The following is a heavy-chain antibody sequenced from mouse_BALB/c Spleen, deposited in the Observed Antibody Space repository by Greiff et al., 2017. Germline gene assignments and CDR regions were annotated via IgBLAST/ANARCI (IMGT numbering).Heavy chain of an antibody. D-gene: IGHD2-3*01. CDR3: ARTYDGGYYYAMDY. V-gene: IGHV5-17*02. CDR1: GFTFSSFG. Sequence: EVQRVESGGGLVQPGGSRKLSCAASGFTFSSFGMHWVRQAPEKGLEWVAYISSGSSTIYYADTVKGRFTISRDNPKNTLFLQMTSLRSEDTAMYYCARTYDGGYYYAMDYWGQGTSVTVSS. CDR2: ISSGSSTI. J-gene: IGHJ4*01.